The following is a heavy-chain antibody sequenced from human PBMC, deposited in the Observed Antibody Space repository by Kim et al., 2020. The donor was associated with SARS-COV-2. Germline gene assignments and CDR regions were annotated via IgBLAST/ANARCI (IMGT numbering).Heavy chain of an antibody. J-gene: IGHJ6*02. CDR3: ARFRVVDYYGMDV. V-gene: IGHV3-11*01. D-gene: IGHD2-2*01. CDR2: ISSSGSTI. Sequence: GGSLRLSCAASGFTFSDYYMSWIRQAPGKGLEWVSYISSSGSTIYYADSVKGRFTISRDNAKNSLYLQINSLRAEETAVYCCARFRVVDYYGMDVWGQGTTVTVPS. CDR1: GFTFSDYY.